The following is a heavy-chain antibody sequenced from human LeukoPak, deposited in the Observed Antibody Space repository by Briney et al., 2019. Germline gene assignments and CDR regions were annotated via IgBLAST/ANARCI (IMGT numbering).Heavy chain of an antibody. CDR1: GYSISSGYY. D-gene: IGHD3-22*01. V-gene: IGHV4-38-2*02. Sequence: SSETLSLTCTVSGYSISSGYYWGWIRQPPGKGLEWIGSIYHSGSTYYNPSLKSRVTISVDTSKNQFSLKLSSVTAADTAVYYCARGGFDLYDSSGYSYYLDYWGQGTLVTVSS. CDR2: IYHSGST. J-gene: IGHJ4*02. CDR3: ARGGFDLYDSSGYSYYLDY.